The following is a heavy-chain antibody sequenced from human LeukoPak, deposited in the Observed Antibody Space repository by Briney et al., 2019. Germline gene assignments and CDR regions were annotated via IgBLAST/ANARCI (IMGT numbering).Heavy chain of an antibody. CDR2: ISVYNGNT. D-gene: IGHD1/OR15-1a*01. CDR3: ARSAPGTQLGGYYYYMDV. CDR1: GYTFTNYA. Sequence: GASVKVSCKASGYTFTNYAINWVRQAPGQGLEWMGWISVYNGNTNYAQKLQGRVTMTTDTSTSTAYMELRSLRSDDTAVYYCARSAPGTQLGGYYYYMDVWDKGTTVTVSS. J-gene: IGHJ6*03. V-gene: IGHV1-18*01.